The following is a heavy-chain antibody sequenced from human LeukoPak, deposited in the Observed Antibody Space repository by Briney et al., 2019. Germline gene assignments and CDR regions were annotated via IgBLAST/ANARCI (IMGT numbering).Heavy chain of an antibody. CDR2: IYHSGST. J-gene: IGHJ4*02. D-gene: IGHD3-22*01. Sequence: SETLSLTCTVSGYSISSGYYWGWIRQPPGKGLEWIGSIYHSGSTYYNPSLRSRVTISVDTSKNQFSLKLSSVTAADTAVYYYAREGHYYDSSGYYFDYWGQGTLVTVSS. CDR3: AREGHYYDSSGYYFDY. V-gene: IGHV4-38-2*02. CDR1: GYSISSGYY.